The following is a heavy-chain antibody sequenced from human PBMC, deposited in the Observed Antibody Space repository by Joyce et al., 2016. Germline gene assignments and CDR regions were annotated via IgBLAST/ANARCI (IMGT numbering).Heavy chain of an antibody. CDR1: GLTFTTFW. V-gene: IGHV3-7*03. CDR2: INEDGSDQ. Sequence: EAQLVESGGALVQPGASVKLSCAASGLTFTTFWMGWARQAPGKGLEGLANINEDGSDQYYVDSVRGRFTISRDNAKNSLYLQMNSLRAEDTAVYYCARGRGMGVWGQGTTVIVSS. J-gene: IGHJ6*02. CDR3: ARGRGMGV.